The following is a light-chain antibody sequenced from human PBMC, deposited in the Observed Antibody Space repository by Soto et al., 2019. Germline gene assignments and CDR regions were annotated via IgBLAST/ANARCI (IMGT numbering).Light chain of an antibody. V-gene: IGKV3-20*01. CDR2: GAS. Sequence: EIVLTQSPGTLSLSPGERATLSCRASQSVRSNYLAWYQQKPGRAPRLLIYGASSRATGIPDRFSGSGSGTDFTLTISRLEPEDFATYYCQQYDNLPETFGPGTKVDIK. CDR3: QQYDNLPET. J-gene: IGKJ3*01. CDR1: QSVRSNY.